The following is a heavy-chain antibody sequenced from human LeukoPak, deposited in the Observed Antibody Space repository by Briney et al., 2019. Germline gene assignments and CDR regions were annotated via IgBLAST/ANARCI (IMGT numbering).Heavy chain of an antibody. CDR3: ARELVSLGTGYFDL. V-gene: IGHV3-23*01. CDR1: GFTFRTYG. J-gene: IGHJ2*01. CDR2: ITGSSTWT. Sequence: GGSLRLSCEASGFTFRTYGMTWVRQAPGKGLEWVSGITGSSTWTYYADSVRGRFTISRDKSKNTLHLQMNNLTADDTAIYYCARELVSLGTGYFDLWGRGTLVTVSS. D-gene: IGHD7-27*01.